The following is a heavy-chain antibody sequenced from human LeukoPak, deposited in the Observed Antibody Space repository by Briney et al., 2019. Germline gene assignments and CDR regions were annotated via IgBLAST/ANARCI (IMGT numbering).Heavy chain of an antibody. V-gene: IGHV3-64D*06. Sequence: GGSLRLSCSASGFTFSTHAMHWVRQAPGRGLEYVSAISDYGTSTYYADSVKGRFTISRDNSQNTLYLQMSSLKPEDTAVYYCVSVSSGYYFDYWGQGTLVTVSS. D-gene: IGHD3-22*01. CDR2: ISDYGTST. CDR1: GFTFSTHA. J-gene: IGHJ4*02. CDR3: VSVSSGYYFDY.